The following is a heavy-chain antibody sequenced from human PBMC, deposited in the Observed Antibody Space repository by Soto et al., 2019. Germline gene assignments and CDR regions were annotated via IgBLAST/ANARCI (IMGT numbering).Heavy chain of an antibody. CDR3: ARGGGETLIQLRGLNWFDP. Sequence: QVQLVQSGSEVKKPGASVKVSCKASGYTFTSYDINWVRQATGQGLEWMGWMNPNSGNTGYAQKFQGRVTMTRNTSISTAYMELSRLRSEDTAVYYCARGGGETLIQLRGLNWFDPCGQGTLVTVSS. CDR1: GYTFTSYD. CDR2: MNPNSGNT. J-gene: IGHJ5*02. D-gene: IGHD5-18*01. V-gene: IGHV1-8*01.